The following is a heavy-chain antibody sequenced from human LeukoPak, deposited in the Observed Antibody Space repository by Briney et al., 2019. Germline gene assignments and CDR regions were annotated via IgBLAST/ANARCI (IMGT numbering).Heavy chain of an antibody. CDR3: ARASRRVTRDGYNFHYYFDY. V-gene: IGHV1-2*02. CDR2: INPNSGGT. J-gene: IGHJ4*02. CDR1: GYTFTGYY. Sequence: ASVKVSCKASGYTFTGYYMHWVRQAPGQGLEWMGWINPNSGGTNYAQKFQGRVTMTRDTSISTAYMELSSLRSEDTAVYYCARASRRVTRDGYNFHYYFDYWGQGTLVTVSS. D-gene: IGHD5-24*01.